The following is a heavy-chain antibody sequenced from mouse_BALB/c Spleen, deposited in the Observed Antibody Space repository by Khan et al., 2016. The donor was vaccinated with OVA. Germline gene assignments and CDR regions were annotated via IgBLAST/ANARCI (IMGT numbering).Heavy chain of an antibody. CDR2: ISYSGNP. V-gene: IGHV3-2*02. Sequence: EVKLLELGPGLVKPSQSLSLTCTVTGYSITSDYAWNWIRQFPGNKLEWMGYISYSGNPNYNPSLRSRISITRDTSKNQFFLQLNSVTTEDTATYYCARVYGGDFDYWGQGTTRTVSS. J-gene: IGHJ2*01. CDR3: ARVYGGDFDY. D-gene: IGHD1-1*01. CDR1: GYSITSDYA.